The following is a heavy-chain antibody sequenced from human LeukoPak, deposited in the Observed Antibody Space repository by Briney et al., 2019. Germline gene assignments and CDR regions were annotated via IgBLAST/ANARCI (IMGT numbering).Heavy chain of an antibody. CDR1: GFTFSIYA. J-gene: IGHJ4*02. V-gene: IGHV3-23*01. CDR3: AKWPEGATPKFHY. CDR2: ISGSGGVT. Sequence: GGSLRLSCSASGFTFSIYAMSWVRQAPGKGLEWVSTISGSGGVTYYPDSVRGRFTISRDNSKNTLHLQMDHLRAEDTAIYYCAKWPEGATPKFHYWGQGTLVTVSS. D-gene: IGHD1-26*01.